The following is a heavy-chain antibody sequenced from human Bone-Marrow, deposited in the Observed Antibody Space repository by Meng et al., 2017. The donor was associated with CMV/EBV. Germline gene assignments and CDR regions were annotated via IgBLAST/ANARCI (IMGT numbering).Heavy chain of an antibody. J-gene: IGHJ6*02. CDR3: TIGSYYYYYGMDV. V-gene: IGHV4-4*02. D-gene: IGHD1-26*01. CDR1: GGSISSSNW. CDR2: IYHSGST. Sequence: GSLRLSCAVSGGSISSSNWWSWVRQPPGKGLEWIGDIYHSGSTNYNPSLKSRVTIAVDKSKNQFSLKLSSVTAADTAVYYCTIGSYYYYYGMDVWGQGTTVTVSS.